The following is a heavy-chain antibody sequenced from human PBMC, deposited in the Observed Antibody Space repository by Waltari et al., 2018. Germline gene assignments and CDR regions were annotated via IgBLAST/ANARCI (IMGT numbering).Heavy chain of an antibody. V-gene: IGHV3-33*01. CDR1: GFTFSSYG. Sequence: QVQLVDSGGGVVQPGRSLRLSCAAPGFTFSSYGMHWVRQAPGKGLEWVAVIWYDGSNKYYADSVKGRFTISRDNSKNTLYLQMNSLRAEDTAVYYCARASDLYYYMDVWGKGTTVTVSS. CDR3: ARASDLYYYMDV. D-gene: IGHD1-26*01. CDR2: IWYDGSNK. J-gene: IGHJ6*03.